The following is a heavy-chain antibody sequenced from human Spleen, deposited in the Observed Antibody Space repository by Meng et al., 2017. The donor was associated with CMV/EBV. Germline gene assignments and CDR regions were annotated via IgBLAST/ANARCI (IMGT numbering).Heavy chain of an antibody. D-gene: IGHD4-23*01. CDR2: ISSDGSNK. V-gene: IGHV3-30-3*01. Sequence: GESLKISCAASGFTFSSYAMHWVRQAPGKGLEWVAIISSDGSNKYYADSVKGRFTISRDNSKNTLYLQVSSLRAEDTAVYYCARVLGDYGGNSVFDYWGQGTLVTVSS. J-gene: IGHJ4*02. CDR1: GFTFSSYA. CDR3: ARVLGDYGGNSVFDY.